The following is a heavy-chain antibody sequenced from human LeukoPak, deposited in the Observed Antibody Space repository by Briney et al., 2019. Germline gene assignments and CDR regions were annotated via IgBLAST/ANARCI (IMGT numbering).Heavy chain of an antibody. Sequence: SETLSLTCTVSGGSISSGGYYWSWIRQHPGKGLEWIGYIYYSGSTYYNPSLKSRVTISVDTSKNQFSLKLSSVTAADTAVYYCARWSSSTSRIARNWFDPWGQGTLVTVSS. CDR1: GGSISSGGYY. J-gene: IGHJ5*02. CDR3: ARWSSSTSRIARNWFDP. D-gene: IGHD2-2*01. CDR2: IYYSGST. V-gene: IGHV4-31*03.